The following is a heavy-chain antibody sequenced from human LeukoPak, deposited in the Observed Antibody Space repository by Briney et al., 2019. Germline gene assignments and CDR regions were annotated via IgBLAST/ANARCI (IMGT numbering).Heavy chain of an antibody. CDR2: ISYDGSSK. V-gene: IGHV3-30*18. J-gene: IGHJ4*02. CDR1: GFTFSNAW. D-gene: IGHD1-14*01. Sequence: PGGSLRLSCAASGFTFSNAWMSWVRQAPGKGLEWVAVISYDGSSKYYADSVKGRFTISRDTSKNTVYLQMNSLRAEDTAVYYCAKDKGAVTGTFDYWGQGTLVTVSS. CDR3: AKDKGAVTGTFDY.